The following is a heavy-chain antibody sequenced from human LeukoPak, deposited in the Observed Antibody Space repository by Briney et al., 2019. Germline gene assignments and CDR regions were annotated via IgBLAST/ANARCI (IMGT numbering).Heavy chain of an antibody. CDR2: IWYDGSNK. V-gene: IGHV3-33*01. Sequence: GGSLRLSCAASGFTFSSYGMHWVRQAPGKGLEWVAVIWYDGSNKYYADSVKGRFTISRDNAKNSLYLQLNSLRDEDTAVYYCARVVAGIDWFDFWGQGTLVTVSS. J-gene: IGHJ5*01. CDR1: GFTFSSYG. D-gene: IGHD6-19*01. CDR3: ARVVAGIDWFDF.